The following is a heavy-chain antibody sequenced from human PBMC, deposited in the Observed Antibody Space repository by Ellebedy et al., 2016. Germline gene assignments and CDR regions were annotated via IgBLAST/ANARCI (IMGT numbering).Heavy chain of an antibody. V-gene: IGHV3-23*01. CDR1: GFTFSSSA. Sequence: GGSLRLXXAASGFTFSSSAMTWVRQAPGTGLEWVSGISGSGGSTYNADSVKGRFTISRDNAKNTLYLAMNNLRAEDTAVYYCRQGHYADYWGQGTLVTVSS. CDR3: RQGHYADY. CDR2: ISGSGGST. J-gene: IGHJ4*02.